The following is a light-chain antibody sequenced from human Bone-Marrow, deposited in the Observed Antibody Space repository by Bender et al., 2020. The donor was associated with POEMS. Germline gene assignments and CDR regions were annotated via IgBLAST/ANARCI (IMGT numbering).Light chain of an antibody. J-gene: IGLJ3*02. Sequence: QSALTQPASVSGSPGQSITISCTGVGSDVGSWYQQHPGKAPNLILFEGSQRPSGVSDRFSGSKSGNTASLTISGLQAEDEADYYCCSYAGRSSLVFGGGTKLTVL. CDR3: CSYAGRSSLV. CDR1: GSDVG. CDR2: EGS. V-gene: IGLV2-23*01.